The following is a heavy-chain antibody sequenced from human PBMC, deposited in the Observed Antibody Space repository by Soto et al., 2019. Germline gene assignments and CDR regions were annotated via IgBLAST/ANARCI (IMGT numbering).Heavy chain of an antibody. D-gene: IGHD3-22*01. CDR3: AREGLARVPDSSGYHYVLSPPLDY. Sequence: ASVKVSCKASGYTFTSYGISWVRQAPGQGLEWMGWISAYNGNTNYAQKLQGRVTMTTDTSTSTAYMELRSLRSDDTAVYYCAREGLARVPDSSGYHYVLSPPLDYWGQGTLVTVSS. CDR2: ISAYNGNT. V-gene: IGHV1-18*01. J-gene: IGHJ4*02. CDR1: GYTFTSYG.